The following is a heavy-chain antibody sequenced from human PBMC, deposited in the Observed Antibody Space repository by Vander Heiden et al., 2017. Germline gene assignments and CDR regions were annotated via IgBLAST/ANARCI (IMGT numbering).Heavy chain of an antibody. CDR3: ARDATILRFLEWGDGMDV. J-gene: IGHJ6*02. CDR1: GLTFRSYG. CDR2: IWYDGSNK. Sequence: QVQLVESGGGVVPPGRSLRLSCAASGLTFRSYGRHWVRQAPGKGLEWVAVIWYDGSNKYYADSVKGRFTISRDNSKNTLYLQMNSLRAEDTAVYYCARDATILRFLEWGDGMDVWGQGTTVTVSS. V-gene: IGHV3-33*01. D-gene: IGHD3-3*01.